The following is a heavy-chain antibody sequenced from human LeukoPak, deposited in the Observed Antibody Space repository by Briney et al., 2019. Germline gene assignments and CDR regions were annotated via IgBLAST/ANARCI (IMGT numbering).Heavy chain of an antibody. J-gene: IGHJ4*02. D-gene: IGHD2-8*01. Sequence: PGGSLRLSCAASGFTVSANYLTWVRQAPGKGLEWVSIIYSGGSTNYADSVKGRFTISRDNSKNTLYLQMNSLRDEDSAAYYCARVYLERLTAGYFDHWGQGTWVTVSP. CDR3: ARVYLERLTAGYFDH. CDR2: IYSGGST. CDR1: GFTVSANY. V-gene: IGHV3-66*02.